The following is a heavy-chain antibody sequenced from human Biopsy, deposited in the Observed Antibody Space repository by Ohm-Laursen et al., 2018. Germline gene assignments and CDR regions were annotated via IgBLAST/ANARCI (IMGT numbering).Heavy chain of an antibody. Sequence: SDTLSLTCTVSGDSVSSGSFYWTWIRQPPGQGLEYIGYIYDRGSTANYNPSLQSRVTISVDTSKNHFSLRLRSVTPADTAIYYCARGMRSSGWPYFDSWGQGTLVTVSS. D-gene: IGHD6-19*01. CDR1: GDSVSSGSFY. V-gene: IGHV4-61*03. J-gene: IGHJ4*02. CDR3: ARGMRSSGWPYFDS. CDR2: IYDRGSTA.